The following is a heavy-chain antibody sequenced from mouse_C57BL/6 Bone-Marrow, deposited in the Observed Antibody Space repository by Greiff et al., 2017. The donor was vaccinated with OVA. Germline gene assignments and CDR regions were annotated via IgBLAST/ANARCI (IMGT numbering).Heavy chain of an antibody. Sequence: QVQLQQPGAELVKPGASVKMSCKASGYTFTSYWITWVKQRPGQGLEWIGDIYPGSGSTNYNEKFKSKATLTVDTSSSSAYMQLSSLTSEDSAVYYCARPPYGYDSDYWGQGTTLTVSS. CDR2: IYPGSGST. CDR3: ARPPYGYDSDY. V-gene: IGHV1-55*01. D-gene: IGHD2-2*01. J-gene: IGHJ2*01. CDR1: GYTFTSYW.